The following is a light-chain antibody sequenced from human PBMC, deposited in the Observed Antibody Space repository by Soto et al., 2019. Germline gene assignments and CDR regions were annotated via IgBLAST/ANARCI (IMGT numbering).Light chain of an antibody. Sequence: DIVMTQSPLSLPVTPGKRATISCRSSQSHRHKSGYNNLDWYLQKPGQSPQLLIYLGSHRASGVPDRSSGGGSGTDFTLRISRLAPEHVGVYSCMQAIQTPPTVGPGTKVDSK. V-gene: IGKV2-28*01. CDR3: MQAIQTPPT. CDR1: QSHRHKSGYNN. CDR2: LGS. J-gene: IGKJ3*01.